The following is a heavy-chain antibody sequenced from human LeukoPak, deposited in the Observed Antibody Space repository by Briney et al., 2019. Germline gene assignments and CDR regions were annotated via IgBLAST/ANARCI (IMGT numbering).Heavy chain of an antibody. Sequence: PSETLSLTCTVSGGSLASFYWSWIRQPPGKGLEYIGYIYYSGTTNYDPSLKGRVTISVDMSKNQFSLKLISVTAADTAVYYCARDPPGKGALDFWGQGTLVTVSS. CDR2: IYYSGTT. D-gene: IGHD3-16*01. J-gene: IGHJ4*02. V-gene: IGHV4-59*01. CDR1: GGSLASFY. CDR3: ARDPPGKGALDF.